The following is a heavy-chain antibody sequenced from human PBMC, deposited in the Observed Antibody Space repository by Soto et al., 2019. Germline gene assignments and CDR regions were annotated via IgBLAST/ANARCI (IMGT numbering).Heavy chain of an antibody. CDR3: ARGKGEGVYYGMDV. CDR2: ISSSSSYI. D-gene: IGHD3-16*01. Sequence: EVPLVESGGGLVKPGGSLRLSCAASGFTFSSYSMNWVRQAPGKGLEWVSSISSSSSYIYYADSVKGRFTISRDNAKNSLYLQMNSLRAEDTAVYYCARGKGEGVYYGMDVWGQGTTVTVSS. V-gene: IGHV3-21*01. J-gene: IGHJ6*02. CDR1: GFTFSSYS.